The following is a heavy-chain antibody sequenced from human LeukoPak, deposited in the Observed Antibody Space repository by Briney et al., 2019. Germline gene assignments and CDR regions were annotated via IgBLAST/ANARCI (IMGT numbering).Heavy chain of an antibody. CDR3: ASDGSGSWGYMDV. CDR2: INWNGGST. D-gene: IGHD3-10*01. Sequence: GGSLRVSCAASGFTFDDYGMSWVRQAPGKGLEWVSGINWNGGSTGYADSVKGRFTISRDNAKNSLYLQMNSLRAEDTALYYCASDGSGSWGYMDVWGKGTTVTVSS. V-gene: IGHV3-20*04. J-gene: IGHJ6*03. CDR1: GFTFDDYG.